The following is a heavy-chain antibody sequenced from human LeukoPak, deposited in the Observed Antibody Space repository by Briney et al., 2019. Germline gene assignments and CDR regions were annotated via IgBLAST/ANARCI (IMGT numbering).Heavy chain of an antibody. CDR3: AIPISGGLAVTADWFHP. D-gene: IGHD6-19*01. CDR2: INANSGTT. J-gene: IGHJ5*01. Sequence: GRSLRLSCAASGFTFSSYAMHWVRQPPGKGLEWVSTINANSGTTSYAASVRGRFTISRDNSQNTLYLQVNTLRADDTATYYCAIPISGGLAVTADWFHPWGQGTLAVVSS. V-gene: IGHV3-23*01. CDR1: GFTFSSYA.